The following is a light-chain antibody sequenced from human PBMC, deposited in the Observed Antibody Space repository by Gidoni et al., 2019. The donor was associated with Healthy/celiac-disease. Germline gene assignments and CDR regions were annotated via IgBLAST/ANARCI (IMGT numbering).Light chain of an antibody. Sequence: DIQMTQSPSSLSASVGDRVTITCRASQSISSYLNWYQQKPGKAPKLLIYSASSLQSGVPSRFSGSGSGTYFPLTISSLPPEDFATYYCQQSYSTLWTFGQGTKVEIK. CDR3: QQSYSTLWT. CDR2: SAS. J-gene: IGKJ1*01. CDR1: QSISSY. V-gene: IGKV1-39*01.